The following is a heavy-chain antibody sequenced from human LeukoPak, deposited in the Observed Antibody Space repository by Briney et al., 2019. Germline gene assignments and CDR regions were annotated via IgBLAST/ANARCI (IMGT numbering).Heavy chain of an antibody. V-gene: IGHV3-23*01. D-gene: IGHD3-10*01. CDR3: ARDKEGFGELFPGYFDY. CDR1: GFTFSSYA. J-gene: IGHJ4*02. Sequence: GGSLRLSCAASGFTFSSYAMSWVRQAPGKGLEWVSAISGSGGSTYYADSVKGRFTISRDNSKNTLYLQMNSLRAEDTAVYYCARDKEGFGELFPGYFDYWGQGTLVTVSS. CDR2: ISGSGGST.